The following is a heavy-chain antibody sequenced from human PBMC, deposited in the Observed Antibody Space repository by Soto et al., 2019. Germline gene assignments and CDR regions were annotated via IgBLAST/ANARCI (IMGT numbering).Heavy chain of an antibody. CDR3: IQSRGGGDCHQSYASYDYYGMDV. Sequence: QITLKESGPTLVKPTQTLTLTCTFSAFSLSTGGVGVGWIRQPPGKALEWLALIYWDDDKRYSPSLRSRLTITKDTSKNQVVLTMTNMDPVDTATYYCIQSRGGGDCHQSYASYDYYGMDVWGQGTTVTVSS. CDR2: IYWDDDK. D-gene: IGHD2-21*02. CDR1: AFSLSTGGVG. J-gene: IGHJ6*02. V-gene: IGHV2-5*02.